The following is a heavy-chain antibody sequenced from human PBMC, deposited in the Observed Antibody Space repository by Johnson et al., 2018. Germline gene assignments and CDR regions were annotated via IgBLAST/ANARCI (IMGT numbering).Heavy chain of an antibody. D-gene: IGHD3-22*01. CDR1: GYTFTSYD. V-gene: IGHV1-8*01. CDR2: MNPNSGNT. Sequence: QVQLVQSGAEVKKPGASVKVSCKASGYTFTSYDINWVRQATGQGLEWMGWMNPNSGNTGYAQKFQGRVTMTRNTSISNAYMELSSLRAEDTAVYYCARDRWDPVIVVDHNAFDIWGQGTMVTVSS. CDR3: ARDRWDPVIVVDHNAFDI. J-gene: IGHJ3*02.